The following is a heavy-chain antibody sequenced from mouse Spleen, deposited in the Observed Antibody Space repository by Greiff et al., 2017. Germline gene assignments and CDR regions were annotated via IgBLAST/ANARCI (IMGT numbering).Heavy chain of an antibody. CDR2: IYPGNSDT. CDR3: TASYYGDYPAWFAY. CDR1: GYTFTSYW. J-gene: IGHJ3*01. Sequence: VQLKQSGTVLARPGASVKMSCKTSGYTFTSYWMHWVKQRPGQGLEWIGAIYPGNSDTSYNQKFKGKAKLTAVTSASTAYMELSSLTNEDSAVYYCTASYYGDYPAWFAYWGQGTLVTVSA. V-gene: IGHV1-5*01. D-gene: IGHD2-13*01.